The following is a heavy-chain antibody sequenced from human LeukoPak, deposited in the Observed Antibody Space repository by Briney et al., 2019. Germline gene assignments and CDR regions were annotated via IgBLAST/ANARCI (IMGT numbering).Heavy chain of an antibody. D-gene: IGHD6-13*01. V-gene: IGHV4-30-2*01. CDR1: GGSISSGGYY. Sequence: SQTLSLTCTVSGGSISSGGYYWSWIRQPPGKGLEWIGYIYHSGSTYYNPSLKSRVTISVDRSKNQFSLKLSSVTAADTAVYYCARASSWDHYFDYWGQGTLVTVSS. CDR2: IYHSGST. CDR3: ARASSWDHYFDY. J-gene: IGHJ4*02.